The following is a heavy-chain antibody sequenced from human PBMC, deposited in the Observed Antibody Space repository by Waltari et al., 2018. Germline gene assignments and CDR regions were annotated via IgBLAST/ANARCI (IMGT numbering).Heavy chain of an antibody. CDR2: IYSGGST. CDR3: ARASHDYGGAHPLGY. V-gene: IGHV3-66*02. J-gene: IGHJ4*02. D-gene: IGHD4-17*01. Sequence: EVQLVESGGGLVQPGGSLRLSCAASGFTVSSNYMSWVRQAPGKGLEWVSVIYSGGSTYYADSVKGRFTISRDNSKNTLYLQMNSLRAEDTAVYYCARASHDYGGAHPLGYWGQGTLVTVSS. CDR1: GFTVSSNY.